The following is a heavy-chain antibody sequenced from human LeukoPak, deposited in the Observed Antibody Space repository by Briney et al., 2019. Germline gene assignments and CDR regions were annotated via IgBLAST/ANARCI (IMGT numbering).Heavy chain of an antibody. Sequence: SVKVSCXASGGTFSSYAISWVRQAPGQGLEWMGRIIPIFGTANYAQKFQGRVTITTDESTSTAYMELSSLRSEDTAVYYCARDYYDFWSGYYPPGNWFDPWGQGTLVTVSS. V-gene: IGHV1-69*05. J-gene: IGHJ5*02. D-gene: IGHD3-3*01. CDR1: GGTFSSYA. CDR3: ARDYYDFWSGYYPPGNWFDP. CDR2: IIPIFGTA.